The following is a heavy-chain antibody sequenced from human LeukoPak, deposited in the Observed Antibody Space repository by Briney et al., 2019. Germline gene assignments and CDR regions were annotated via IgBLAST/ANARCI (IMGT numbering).Heavy chain of an antibody. V-gene: IGHV1-69*13. Sequence: VASVKVSCKASGGTFSSYAISWVRQAPGQGLGWMGGIIPIFGTANYAQKFQGRVTITADESTSTAYMELSSLRSEDTAVYYCARASQPVLRFLEWSRYYFDYWGQGTLVTVSS. CDR1: GGTFSSYA. CDR2: IIPIFGTA. J-gene: IGHJ4*02. CDR3: ARASQPVLRFLEWSRYYFDY. D-gene: IGHD3-3*01.